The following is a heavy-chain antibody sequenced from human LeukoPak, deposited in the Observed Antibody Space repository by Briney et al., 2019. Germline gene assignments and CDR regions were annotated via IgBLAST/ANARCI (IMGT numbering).Heavy chain of an antibody. CDR2: ISSSSSTI. CDR3: ARDQEWFGESIDY. Sequence: PGGSLRLSCAASGFTFSSYSMNWVRQAPGKGLEWVSYISSSSSTIYYADSVKGRFTISRDNAKNSPYLQMNSLRDEDTAVYYCARDQEWFGESIDYWGQGTLVTVSS. V-gene: IGHV3-48*02. CDR1: GFTFSSYS. J-gene: IGHJ4*02. D-gene: IGHD3-10*01.